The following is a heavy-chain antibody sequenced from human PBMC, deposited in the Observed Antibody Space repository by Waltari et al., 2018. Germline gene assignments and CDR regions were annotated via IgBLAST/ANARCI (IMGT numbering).Heavy chain of an antibody. J-gene: IGHJ5*02. CDR2: IIPIFGTA. D-gene: IGHD2-21*02. CDR1: GGTFSTYA. Sequence: QVQLVQSGAEVKKPGSSVKVSCKAAGGTFSTYAISWVRQASGQGLEWMGGIIPIFGTATYAQKFQRRLSITADEATSTAYRELSSLRSEDTAMYYCARNLPCDSCPWGQGTLVTVSS. V-gene: IGHV1-69*12. CDR3: ARNLPCDSCP.